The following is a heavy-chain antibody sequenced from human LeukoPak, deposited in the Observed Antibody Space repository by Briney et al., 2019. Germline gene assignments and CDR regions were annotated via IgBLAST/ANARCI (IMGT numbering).Heavy chain of an antibody. CDR1: GGSISTYY. CDR3: ARDHLILTGLPNDSYYYYYGMDV. D-gene: IGHD3-9*01. CDR2: IYYSGST. J-gene: IGHJ6*02. V-gene: IGHV4-59*01. Sequence: SETLSLTCSVSGGSISTYYWSWIRQPPGKGLEWIGYIYYSGSTNYNPSLKSRVTISVDTSKNQFSLKLSSVTAADTAVYYCARDHLILTGLPNDSYYYYYGMDVWGQGTTVTVSS.